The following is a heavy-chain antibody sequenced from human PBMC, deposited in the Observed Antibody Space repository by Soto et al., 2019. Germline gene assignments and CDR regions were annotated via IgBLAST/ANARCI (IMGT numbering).Heavy chain of an antibody. CDR3: AGDRRAAAGAFDY. J-gene: IGHJ4*02. V-gene: IGHV1-8*01. Sequence: VEVRCKASGYTFTSYAINSVQQSTGQGLEWMGWMNPNSGNTGYAQKFQGRVTMTRNTSISTAYMELSSLRSEDTAVYYCAGDRRAAAGAFDYWGQGTLVTVSS. CDR2: MNPNSGNT. CDR1: GYTFTSYA. D-gene: IGHD6-13*01.